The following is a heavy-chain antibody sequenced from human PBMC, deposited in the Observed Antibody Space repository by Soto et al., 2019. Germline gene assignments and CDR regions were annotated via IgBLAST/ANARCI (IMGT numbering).Heavy chain of an antibody. CDR2: IFGSGVTT. J-gene: IGHJ3*01. Sequence: EVQLLESGGGLVQPGGSLRLSCAASGFNFSSDVMNWVRQIPGKGLEWVASIFGSGVTTYYADSVKGRVTISRDNSKNTLHLHLNSLRSEDTALYYCAKSQSGSFFAAFDLWGQGSLVTVSS. D-gene: IGHD1-26*01. CDR3: AKSQSGSFFAAFDL. CDR1: GFNFSSDV. V-gene: IGHV3-23*01.